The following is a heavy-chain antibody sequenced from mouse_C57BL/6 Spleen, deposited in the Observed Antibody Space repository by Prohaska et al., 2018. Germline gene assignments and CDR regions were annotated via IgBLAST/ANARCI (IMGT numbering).Heavy chain of an antibody. J-gene: IGHJ3*01. V-gene: IGHV6-3*01. CDR1: GFTFSNYW. CDR2: IRLKADNYAT. CDR3: TGPAAWFAY. Sequence: EVKPEESGGGLVQPGGSMKLYCVASGFTFSNYWMNWVRQSPEKGLECVAQIRLKADNYATHYAESVKGRFTISRDESKSSVDLQMNNVRAENSGIYYCTGPAAWFAYWGQGTLVTVSA.